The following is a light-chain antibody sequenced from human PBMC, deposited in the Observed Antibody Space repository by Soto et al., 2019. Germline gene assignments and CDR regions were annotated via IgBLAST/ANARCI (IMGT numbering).Light chain of an antibody. Sequence: SYELTQPPSVSVAPGKTANITCGGANIGSKSVHWYQQKPGQAPVLVVFYDSGRPSGIPERFSGSNSGNTATLTISRVEAEDEADYYCQVWDTSGDPYYVFGTGTKLTVL. CDR1: NIGSKS. CDR3: QVWDTSGDPYYV. CDR2: YDS. V-gene: IGLV3-21*04. J-gene: IGLJ1*01.